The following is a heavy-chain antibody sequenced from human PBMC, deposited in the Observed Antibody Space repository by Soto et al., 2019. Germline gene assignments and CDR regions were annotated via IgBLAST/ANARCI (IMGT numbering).Heavy chain of an antibody. CDR1: GYTFTSST. CDR3: GFSVSRDY. D-gene: IGHD4-17*01. J-gene: IGHJ4*02. V-gene: IGHV1-18*01. CDR2: INAYNGNT. Sequence: QVQLVQSGAEVKKPGASVKVSCKASGYTFTSSTITWVRQAPGQGLEWMGWINAYNGNTNYAQKLQGRVTMTTDTSTSAAYMELRSLRSDDTAVYYCGFSVSRDYWGQGTLVTVSS.